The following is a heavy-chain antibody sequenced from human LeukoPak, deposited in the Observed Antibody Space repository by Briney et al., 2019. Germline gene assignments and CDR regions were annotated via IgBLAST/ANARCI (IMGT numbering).Heavy chain of an antibody. CDR2: IWYDGSNK. CDR1: GFTFSSYA. V-gene: IGHV3-33*01. J-gene: IGHJ4*02. D-gene: IGHD3-10*01. Sequence: GRSLRLSCAASGFTFSSYAMHWVRQAPGKGLEWVAVIWYDGSNKYYADSVKGRFTISRDNSKNTLYLQMNSLRAEDTAVYYCARGRLWFGELYHGDYFDYWGQGTLVTVSS. CDR3: ARGRLWFGELYHGDYFDY.